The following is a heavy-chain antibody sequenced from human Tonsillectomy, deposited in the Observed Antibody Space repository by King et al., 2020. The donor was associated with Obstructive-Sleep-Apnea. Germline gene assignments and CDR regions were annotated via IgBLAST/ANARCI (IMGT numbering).Heavy chain of an antibody. CDR3: ARHRGVEDYGGYGDYFDY. V-gene: IGHV4-59*08. CDR2: MYYSGNT. Sequence: QLQESGPGLVKPSETLSLTCTVSGGSISNYYWSLIRQPPGKGLEWIGYMYYSGNTNFNPSLKSRVTISADTSKIQISLRLSSVTAADTAVYYCARHRGVEDYGGYGDYFDYWGQGTLVTVSS. D-gene: IGHD5-12*01. CDR1: GGSISNYY. J-gene: IGHJ4*02.